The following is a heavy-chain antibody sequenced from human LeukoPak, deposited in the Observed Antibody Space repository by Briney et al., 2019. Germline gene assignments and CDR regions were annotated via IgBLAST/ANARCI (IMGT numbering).Heavy chain of an antibody. D-gene: IGHD5-12*01. V-gene: IGHV4-59*08. Sequence: SETLSLTCTVSGGSISSYYWSWIRQPPGKGLEWIGYIYYSGSTNYNPSLKSRVTISVDTSKNQFSLKLSSVTAADTAVYYCARVGSGYDAGSADHWGQGTLVTVSS. CDR2: IYYSGST. J-gene: IGHJ5*02. CDR1: GGSISSYY. CDR3: ARVGSGYDAGSADH.